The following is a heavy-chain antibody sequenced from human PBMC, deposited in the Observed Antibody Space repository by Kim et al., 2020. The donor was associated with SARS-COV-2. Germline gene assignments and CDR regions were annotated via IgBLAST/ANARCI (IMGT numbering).Heavy chain of an antibody. J-gene: IGHJ3*02. V-gene: IGHV3-48*02. Sequence: GGSLRLSCAASGFTFNTYPMSWVRQAPGKGLEWLSYIIGNGSTKYYADSVKGRFTISRDNARNSLYLQMNSLRDEDTAMYYCAKSGVASFHILGQGTIVT. D-gene: IGHD3-10*01. CDR2: IIGNGSTK. CDR1: GFTFNTYP. CDR3: AKSGVASFHI.